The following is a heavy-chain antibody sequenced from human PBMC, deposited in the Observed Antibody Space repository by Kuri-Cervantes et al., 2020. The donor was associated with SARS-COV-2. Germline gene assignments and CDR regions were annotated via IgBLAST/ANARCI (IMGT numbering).Heavy chain of an antibody. D-gene: IGHD3-3*01. J-gene: IGHJ2*01. CDR1: GGSISDYN. CDR3: ARALKSLFTIFGVVTYFDL. Sequence: GSLRLSCTVSGGSISDYNWNWIRQPPGKGLEWIGYISYSGSTLYIPSLKSRVTISIDTSKKQFSLKLSSVTAADTAVYYCARALKSLFTIFGVVTYFDLWGRGTLVTVSS. V-gene: IGHV4-59*01. CDR2: ISYSGST.